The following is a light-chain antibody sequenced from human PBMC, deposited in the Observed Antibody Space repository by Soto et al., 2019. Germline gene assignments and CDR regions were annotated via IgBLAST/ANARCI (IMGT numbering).Light chain of an antibody. CDR1: QSISSW. CDR2: GAS. CDR3: QQYLSYSPYT. J-gene: IGKJ2*01. Sequence: DIQMTQSPSTLSASVGDRVTITCRASQSISSWLAWYQQKPGKAPKLLIYGASSLESGVPSRFSGSGSGTQFTLTISSLQADDFATYYCQQYLSYSPYTFGRGTKLEIK. V-gene: IGKV1-5*01.